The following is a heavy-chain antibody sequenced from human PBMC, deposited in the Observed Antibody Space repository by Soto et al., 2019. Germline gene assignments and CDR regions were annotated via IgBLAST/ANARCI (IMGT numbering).Heavy chain of an antibody. J-gene: IGHJ4*02. CDR3: ARRAPYYYDSSGYSFDY. CDR2: IIPIFGTA. V-gene: IGHV1-69*13. D-gene: IGHD3-22*01. CDR1: GGTFSGYA. Sequence: SVKVSCKASGGTFSGYAISWVRQAPGQGLEWMGGIIPIFGTANYAQKFQGRVTITADESTSTAYMELSSLRSEDTAVYYCARRAPYYYDSSGYSFDYWGQGTLVSVS.